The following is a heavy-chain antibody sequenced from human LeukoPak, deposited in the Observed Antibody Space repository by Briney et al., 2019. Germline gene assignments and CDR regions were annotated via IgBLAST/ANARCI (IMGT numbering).Heavy chain of an antibody. D-gene: IGHD2-2*01. Sequence: PSETLSLTCTVSGGSISSYYWSWIRQPAGKGLEWIGRIYTSGSTNYNPSLKSRVTMSVDTSKNQFSLRLSSVTAADTAVHYCAKMFNADVYFEYWGQGILVTVSS. V-gene: IGHV4-4*07. J-gene: IGHJ4*02. CDR1: GGSISSYY. CDR2: IYTSGST. CDR3: AKMFNADVYFEY.